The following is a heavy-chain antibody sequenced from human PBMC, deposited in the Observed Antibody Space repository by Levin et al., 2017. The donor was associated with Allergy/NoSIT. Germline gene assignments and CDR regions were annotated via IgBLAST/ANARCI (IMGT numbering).Heavy chain of an antibody. J-gene: IGHJ5*02. CDR2: ISGSGGNT. Sequence: GESLKISCAASGFTFSNYAMSWVRQAPGKGLEWVSAISGSGGNTYYADSVKGRFTISRDNSKNTLYLQMNSLRVEDTAIYYCAGQRLVKSWFDPWGQGTLVTVSS. CDR1: GFTFSNYA. D-gene: IGHD6-13*01. V-gene: IGHV3-23*01. CDR3: AGQRLVKSWFDP.